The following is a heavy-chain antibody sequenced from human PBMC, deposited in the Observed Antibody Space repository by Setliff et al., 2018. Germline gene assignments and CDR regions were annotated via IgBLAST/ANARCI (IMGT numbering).Heavy chain of an antibody. Sequence: PSETLSLTCTVSGNSISNYFWTWIRQPAGKGLEWIGHIYRTGRTDYFPSLKSRVSMSIDTSKNEFSLKLNSVTAADMAVYYCAREQWLDPPGYYYMDVWAKGTTVTVSS. CDR3: AREQWLDPPGYYYMDV. D-gene: IGHD6-19*01. CDR2: IYRTGRT. CDR1: GNSISNYF. J-gene: IGHJ6*03. V-gene: IGHV4-4*07.